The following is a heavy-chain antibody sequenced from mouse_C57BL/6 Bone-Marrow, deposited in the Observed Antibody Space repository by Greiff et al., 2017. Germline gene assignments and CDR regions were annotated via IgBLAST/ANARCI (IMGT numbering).Heavy chain of an antibody. D-gene: IGHD2-5*01. CDR3: TTGGVSNLFAY. J-gene: IGHJ3*01. CDR1: GFNIKDDY. V-gene: IGHV14-4*01. CDR2: IDPENGDT. Sequence: VQLQQSGAELVRPGASVKLSCTASGFNIKDDYMHWVKQRPEQGLEWIGWIDPENGDTEYASKFQGKATITADTSSNTAYLQLSSLTSEDTAVYCWTTGGVSNLFAYWGQGTLVTVSA.